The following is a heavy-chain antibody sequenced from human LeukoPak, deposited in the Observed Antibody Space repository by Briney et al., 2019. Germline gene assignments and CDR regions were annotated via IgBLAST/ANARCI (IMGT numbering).Heavy chain of an antibody. CDR3: AKDLGYSRSWYGSDGMDA. CDR2: ISYDGNNK. V-gene: IGHV3-30*18. J-gene: IGHJ6*04. D-gene: IGHD6-13*01. CDR1: GFTFSSYG. Sequence: GGSLRLSCAASGFTFSSYGMHWVRQAPGKGLEWVTLISYDGNNKHYADSVKGRFTISRDNSKNTLYLQMNSLRPEDSAVYYCAKDLGYSRSWYGSDGMDAWGKGTTVIVSS.